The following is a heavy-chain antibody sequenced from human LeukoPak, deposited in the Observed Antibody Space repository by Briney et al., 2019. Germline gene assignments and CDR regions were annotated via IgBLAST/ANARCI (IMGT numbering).Heavy chain of an antibody. CDR2: IYTSGST. Sequence: PSQTLSLTCTVSGGSISSGSYYWSWIRQPAGKGLEWIGRIYTSGSTNYNPSLKSRVTISVDTSKNQFSLKLSSVTAADTAVYYCARVAAAGTKDYWGQGTLVTVSS. J-gene: IGHJ4*02. CDR1: GGSISSGSYY. V-gene: IGHV4-61*02. CDR3: ARVAAAGTKDY. D-gene: IGHD6-13*01.